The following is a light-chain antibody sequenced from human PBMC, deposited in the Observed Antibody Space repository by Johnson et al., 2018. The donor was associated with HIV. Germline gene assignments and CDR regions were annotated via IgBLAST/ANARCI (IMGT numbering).Light chain of an antibody. Sequence: QSVLTQPPSVSAAPGQKVTVSCSGSTSNIGNNYVSWYQQLPGTAPKLLIYDNNKRPSGIPDRFSGSKSGTSATLCIPALQTGYEADYYCGTLDISLYAYVFGSVTKVTVL. J-gene: IGLJ1*01. V-gene: IGLV1-51*01. CDR1: TSNIGNNY. CDR3: GTLDISLYAYV. CDR2: DNN.